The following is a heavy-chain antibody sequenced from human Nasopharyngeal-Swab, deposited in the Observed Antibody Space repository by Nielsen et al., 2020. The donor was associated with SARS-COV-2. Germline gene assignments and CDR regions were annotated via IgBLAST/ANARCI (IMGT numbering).Heavy chain of an antibody. D-gene: IGHD6-19*01. CDR3: AKDPYSSGWYGEYFQH. J-gene: IGHJ1*01. V-gene: IGHV3-23*01. CDR1: GFTFSSYA. CDR2: ISGSGGRT. Sequence: GESLKISCAASGFTFSSYAMSWVRQAPGKGLEWVSAISGSGGRTYYADSVKGRFTISRDNSKNTLYLQMNSLRAEDTAVYYCAKDPYSSGWYGEYFQHWGQGTLVTVSS.